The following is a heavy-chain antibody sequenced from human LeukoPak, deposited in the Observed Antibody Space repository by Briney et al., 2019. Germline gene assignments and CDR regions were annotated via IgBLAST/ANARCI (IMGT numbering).Heavy chain of an antibody. CDR2: INEDGCEE. J-gene: IGHJ3*02. V-gene: IGHV3-7*01. CDR1: GFTFTNYW. D-gene: IGHD6-13*01. Sequence: GGSLRLSCAASGFTFTNYWMRWVRQAPGKGLEWVANINEDGCEEYYVDSVKGRFSISRDNAESSLYLYMNSLRAEDTAVYYCARRISSRASDIWGQGTMVTVSS. CDR3: ARRISSRASDI.